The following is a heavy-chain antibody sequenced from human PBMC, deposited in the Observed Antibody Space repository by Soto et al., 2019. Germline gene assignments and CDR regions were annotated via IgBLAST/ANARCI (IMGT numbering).Heavy chain of an antibody. D-gene: IGHD1-1*01. CDR2: IHHSGTT. V-gene: IGHV4-34*01. J-gene: IGHJ6*02. CDR3: ANDSGMDV. Sequence: SETLSLTCAVYGGLYSDYYWSWIRQAPGKGLEWIGEIHHSGTTNYNPSLKSRVTITLDRSKNQFTLRLSSMTAADAAVYYCANDSGMDVWGQGTTVTVSS. CDR1: GGLYSDYY.